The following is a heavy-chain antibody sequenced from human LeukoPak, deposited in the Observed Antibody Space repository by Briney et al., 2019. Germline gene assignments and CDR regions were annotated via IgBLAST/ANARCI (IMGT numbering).Heavy chain of an antibody. Sequence: GGSLRLSCAASGFTFTIFGLNWVRQAPGKVPEWVSYIDVRSGHNTYYADSVKGRFTISRDDSKNTLYLQMNSLRAEDTAVYYCAKDGHYDSSGNWGQGTLVTVSS. V-gene: IGHV3-23*01. J-gene: IGHJ4*02. D-gene: IGHD3-22*01. CDR1: GFTFTIFG. CDR2: IDVRSGHNT. CDR3: AKDGHYDSSGN.